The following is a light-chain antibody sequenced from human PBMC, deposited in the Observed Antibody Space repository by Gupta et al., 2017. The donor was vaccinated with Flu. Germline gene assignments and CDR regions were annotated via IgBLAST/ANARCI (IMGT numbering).Light chain of an antibody. V-gene: IGKV3-11*01. Sequence: EIVLTQSPATLSLSPGERATLSCRASQSVSSYLAWYQQKPGQAPRLLIYDASNRATGIPARFSGSGSGTDFTLTISSRGPEDFAVYYCQQRGNWPWTFGQGTKVEIK. J-gene: IGKJ1*01. CDR2: DAS. CDR1: QSVSSY. CDR3: QQRGNWPWT.